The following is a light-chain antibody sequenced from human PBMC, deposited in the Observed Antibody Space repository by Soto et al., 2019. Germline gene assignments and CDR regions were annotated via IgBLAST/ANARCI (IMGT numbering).Light chain of an antibody. CDR3: QSYDSSMNGRV. Sequence: QSVLTQPPSVSGAPGQRVTISCTGSSSNIGAGYDVHWYQQLPGTAPKLLIYGNSNRPSGVPDRFSGSKSCTSASLAITGFQAEDEADYYCQSYDSSMNGRVFGTGTKLTVL. CDR2: GNS. J-gene: IGLJ1*01. CDR1: SSNIGAGYD. V-gene: IGLV1-40*01.